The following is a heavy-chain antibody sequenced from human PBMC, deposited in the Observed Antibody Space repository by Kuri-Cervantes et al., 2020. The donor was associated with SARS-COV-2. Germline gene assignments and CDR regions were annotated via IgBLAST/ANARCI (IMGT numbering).Heavy chain of an antibody. CDR2: ISWDGGST. CDR3: AKAMVRGVIITYYFDY. Sequence: GESLKISCAASGFTFDDYTMHWVRQAPGKGLEWVSLISWDGGSTYYADSVKGRFTISRDNSKNSLYLQMNSLRTEDTALYYCAKAMVRGVIITYYFDYWGQGTLVTDSS. CDR1: GFTFDDYT. V-gene: IGHV3-43*01. J-gene: IGHJ4*02. D-gene: IGHD3-10*01.